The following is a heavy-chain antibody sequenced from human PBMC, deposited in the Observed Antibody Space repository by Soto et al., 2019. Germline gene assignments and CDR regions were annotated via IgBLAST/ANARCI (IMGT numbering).Heavy chain of an antibody. CDR2: IWYDGTQK. D-gene: IGHD4-17*01. CDR1: GFTFNTYS. V-gene: IGHV3-33*01. Sequence: QVQLEESGGGVVQPGRSLRLSCEASGFTFNTYSMHWVRQPPGKGLEWLAAIWYDGTQKYYADSVKGRFIIPRDNSKKSVYLEMNRLRAEDTAVYYWARAGGTTVTGLWHFDSWGQGALVTVSS. CDR3: ARAGGTTVTGLWHFDS. J-gene: IGHJ4*02.